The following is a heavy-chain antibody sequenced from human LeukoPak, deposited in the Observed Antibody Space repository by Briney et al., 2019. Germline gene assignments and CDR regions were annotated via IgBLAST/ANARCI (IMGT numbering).Heavy chain of an antibody. Sequence: SETLSLTCTVSGGSISSYYWSWIRQPAGQGLEWIGRIYTSGSTNYNPSLKSRVTMSVGTSKNQFSLKLSSVTAADTAVYYCARGVITIFGVPDAFDIWGQGTMVTVSS. D-gene: IGHD3-3*01. CDR2: IYTSGST. CDR3: ARGVITIFGVPDAFDI. V-gene: IGHV4-4*07. CDR1: GGSISSYY. J-gene: IGHJ3*02.